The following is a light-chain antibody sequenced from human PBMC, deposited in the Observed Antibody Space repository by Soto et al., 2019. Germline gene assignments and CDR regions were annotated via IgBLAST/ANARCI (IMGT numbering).Light chain of an antibody. CDR3: QKYNSAPLT. J-gene: IGKJ4*01. CDR2: ATS. Sequence: DIQMTQSPSSLSASVGDRVTISCRASQSISRYLNWYQQKPGLVPKLLIYATSTLQSGVPSRFSGSGSGTDFTLTISSLQPEDVATYYCQKYNSAPLTFGGGTKVDIK. V-gene: IGKV1-27*01. CDR1: QSISRY.